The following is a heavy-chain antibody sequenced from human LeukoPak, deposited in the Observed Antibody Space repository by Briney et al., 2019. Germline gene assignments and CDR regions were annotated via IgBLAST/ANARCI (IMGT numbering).Heavy chain of an antibody. CDR3: ARDQEGFDY. CDR1: GGTFSSYA. CDR2: IYPRDGST. V-gene: IGHV1-46*01. J-gene: IGHJ4*02. Sequence: ASVKVSCKASGGTFSSYAISWVRQAPGQGLEWMGMIYPRDGSTSYAQNFQGRVTVTRDTSTTTVHMGLRGLRSEDTAVYYCARDQEGFDYWGQGTVVTVSS.